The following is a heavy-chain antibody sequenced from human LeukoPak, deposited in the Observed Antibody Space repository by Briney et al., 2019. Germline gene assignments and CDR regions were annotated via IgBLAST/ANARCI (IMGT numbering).Heavy chain of an antibody. V-gene: IGHV4-59*01. CDR3: AGATSTSMGLRYFDY. CDR1: GGSISGYY. CDR2: VYYTGST. D-gene: IGHD2/OR15-2a*01. Sequence: PSETLSLTCSVSGGSISGYYWNWIRQPPGKGLEWIGYVYYTGSTTYNPSLKSRVTISRDTSKKQQVSLRLSSVTAADTAVYYCAGATSTSMGLRYFDYWGQGSLVTVSS. J-gene: IGHJ4*02.